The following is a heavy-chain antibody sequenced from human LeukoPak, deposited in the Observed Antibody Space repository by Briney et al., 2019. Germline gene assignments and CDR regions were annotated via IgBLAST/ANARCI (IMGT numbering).Heavy chain of an antibody. CDR3: AKVAGDSSAWYTGSYFDY. Sequence: GGSLRLSCSVSGFTFSSYAMSWVRQAPGKGLEWVSVISGSGGSTYYTDSVKGRYTISRDNSKITLYLQMNSPRAEDTAVYYCAKVAGDSSAWYTGSYFDYWGQGTLVTVSS. D-gene: IGHD6-19*01. V-gene: IGHV3-23*01. CDR1: GFTFSSYA. J-gene: IGHJ4*02. CDR2: ISGSGGST.